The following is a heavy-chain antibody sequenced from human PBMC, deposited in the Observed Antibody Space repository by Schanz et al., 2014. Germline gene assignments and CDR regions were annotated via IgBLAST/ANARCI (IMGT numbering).Heavy chain of an antibody. J-gene: IGHJ4*02. Sequence: VQLLESGGGLVQPGGSLRISCAASGFTFSGYAMSWVRQAPGKGLEWVSYISNSGTTIYYADSVKGRFTISRDNSKNTLYLQMSSLKTEDTAVYYCVRLDVHDYWGQGTLVTVSA. CDR1: GFTFSGYA. CDR2: ISNSGTTI. D-gene: IGHD3-16*01. V-gene: IGHV3-48*01. CDR3: VRLDVHDY.